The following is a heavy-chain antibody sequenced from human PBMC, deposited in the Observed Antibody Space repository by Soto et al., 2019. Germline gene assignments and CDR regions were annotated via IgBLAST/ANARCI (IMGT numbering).Heavy chain of an antibody. CDR2: TYWDGDK. CDR3: GRSVRGQGCSGGSCYYADV. V-gene: IGHV2-5*02. D-gene: IGHD2-15*01. CDR1: GFSLTTDGVG. J-gene: IGHJ6*04. Sequence: QITLKESGPTLMKPGQTLTLTCTFSGFSLTTDGVGVGWIRQSPGKALEWLARTYWDGDKRYTPSLKSRLTTTTDTSKTQVVLMVSNMDPVDTGTYYCGRSVRGQGCSGGSCYYADVWGKGTTVTVSS.